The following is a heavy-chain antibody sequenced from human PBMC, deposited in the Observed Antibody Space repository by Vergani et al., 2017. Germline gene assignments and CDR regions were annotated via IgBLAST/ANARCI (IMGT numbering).Heavy chain of an antibody. D-gene: IGHD5-24*01. CDR1: GGSISSSSYY. CDR2: IYYSGST. CDR3: ARQYGYPGPDY. Sequence: QLQLQESGPGLVKPSETLSLTCTVSGGSISSSSYYWGWIRQPPGKGLEWIGSIYYSGSTYYNPSLKSRVTISVDTSKNQFSLKLSSVTAEDTAVYYCARQYGYPGPDYWGQGTLVTVSS. V-gene: IGHV4-39*01. J-gene: IGHJ4*02.